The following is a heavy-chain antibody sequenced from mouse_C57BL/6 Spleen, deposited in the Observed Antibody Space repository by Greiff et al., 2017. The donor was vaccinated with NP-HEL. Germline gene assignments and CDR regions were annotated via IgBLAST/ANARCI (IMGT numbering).Heavy chain of an antibody. CDR2: INPGSGGA. CDR3: ARSLTGSYWYFDV. D-gene: IGHD4-1*01. Sequence: VKLQESGAELVRPGTSVKVSCKASGYAFTNYLIEWVKQRPGQGLEWIGVINPGSGGANYNEKFKGKATLTADKSSSTAYMQLSSLTSEDSAVYFCARSLTGSYWYFDVWGTGTTVTVSS. J-gene: IGHJ1*03. V-gene: IGHV1-54*01. CDR1: GYAFTNYL.